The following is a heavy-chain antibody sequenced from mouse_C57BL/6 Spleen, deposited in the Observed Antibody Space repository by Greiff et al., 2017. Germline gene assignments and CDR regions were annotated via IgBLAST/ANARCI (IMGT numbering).Heavy chain of an antibody. V-gene: IGHV14-2*01. CDR3: ADTFYSNYGAMDY. CDR2: IDPEDGET. CDR1: GFNFKDYY. D-gene: IGHD2-5*01. J-gene: IGHJ4*01. Sequence: VQLQQSGAELVKPGASVKLSCTASGFNFKDYYMHWVKQRTEQGLEWIGWIDPEDGETKYAPKFQGKATITADTSSTTAYLQLSSLTSEDTAVYYSADTFYSNYGAMDYWCQGTSVTVSS.